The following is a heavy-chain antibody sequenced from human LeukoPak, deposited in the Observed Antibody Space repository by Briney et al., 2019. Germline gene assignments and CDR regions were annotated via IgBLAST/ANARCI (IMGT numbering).Heavy chain of an antibody. CDR2: INPSVGST. V-gene: IGHV1-46*01. CDR3: ARGGYDFSSGYYPSR. D-gene: IGHD3-3*01. J-gene: IGHJ4*02. Sequence: ASVKVSCKASGYTFTSYYMNWVRQAPGRGLEWMGIINPSVGSTSYAQRFQGRVTMTRDTSTSAVYVELSSLRSEDTAVYYCARGGYDFSSGYYPSRWGQGTLVTVSS. CDR1: GYTFTSYY.